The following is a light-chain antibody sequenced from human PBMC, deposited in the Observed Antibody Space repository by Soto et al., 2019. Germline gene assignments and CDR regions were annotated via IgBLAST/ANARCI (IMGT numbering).Light chain of an antibody. CDR1: SSDVGSYNL. CDR2: EGS. J-gene: IGLJ1*01. CDR3: CSYAGSSTFYV. Sequence: QSVLTQPDSVSGSPGQSITISCTGTSSDVGSYNLVSWYQQHPGKAPKLMIYEGSKRPSGVSNRFSGSKSGNTASLTISGLQAEDEADYYCCSYAGSSTFYVFGTGTKVTVL. V-gene: IGLV2-23*01.